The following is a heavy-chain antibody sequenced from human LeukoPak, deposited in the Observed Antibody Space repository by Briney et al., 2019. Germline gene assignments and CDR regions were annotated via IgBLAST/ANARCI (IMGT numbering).Heavy chain of an antibody. J-gene: IGHJ4*02. D-gene: IGHD6-13*01. CDR3: AKVGSSWPFYYFDY. CDR2: IYYSGST. V-gene: IGHV4-39*07. CDR1: GGSISGTNYY. Sequence: SETLSLTCSVSGGSISGTNYYWGWIRQPPGKALGWIGNIYYSGSTYYSPSLESRVTISIDTSKNQFSLKLTSVTAADTAVYFCAKVGSSWPFYYFDYWGQGTLVTVSS.